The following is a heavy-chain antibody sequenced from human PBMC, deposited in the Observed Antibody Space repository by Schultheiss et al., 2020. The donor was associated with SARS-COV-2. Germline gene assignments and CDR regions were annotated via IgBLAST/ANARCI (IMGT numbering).Heavy chain of an antibody. D-gene: IGHD1-26*01. Sequence: GGSLRLSCAASGFTFSSYGMHWVRQAPGKGLEWVAVIWYDGSNKYYADSVKGRFTISRDNSKNTLYLQMNSLRAEDTAVYYCAKPASLTSGSYSSYDYWGQGTLVTVSS. CDR3: AKPASLTSGSYSSYDY. CDR1: GFTFSSYG. CDR2: IWYDGSNK. J-gene: IGHJ4*02. V-gene: IGHV3-30*02.